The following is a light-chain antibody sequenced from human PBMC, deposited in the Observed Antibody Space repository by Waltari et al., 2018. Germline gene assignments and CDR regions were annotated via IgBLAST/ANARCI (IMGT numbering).Light chain of an antibody. V-gene: IGKV4-1*01. CDR3: QQYFNTPFT. J-gene: IGKJ5*01. Sequence: DIVMTQSPHSLPVSPGERASIYCRSSQSVLHSSNNKNYLVWYQQKVGQPPKVLIYWASTRESGVPDRFSGSGSGTDFTLTISSLQAEDVALYYCQQYFNTPFTFGQGTRLEIK. CDR1: QSVLHSSNNKNY. CDR2: WAS.